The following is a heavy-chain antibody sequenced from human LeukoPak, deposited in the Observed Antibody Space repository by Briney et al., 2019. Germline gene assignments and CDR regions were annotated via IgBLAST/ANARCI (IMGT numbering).Heavy chain of an antibody. D-gene: IGHD3-22*01. Sequence: SETLSLTCTVSGGSISSYYWSWIRQPPGQGLEWMGYIYYSGSTNYNPSLKSRVTISVDTSKNQFSLKLSSVTAADTAVYYCARVYYYSSGYYDYYFDYWGQGTLVTVSS. CDR2: IYYSGST. CDR3: ARVYYYSSGYYDYYFDY. J-gene: IGHJ4*02. V-gene: IGHV4-59*01. CDR1: GGSISSYY.